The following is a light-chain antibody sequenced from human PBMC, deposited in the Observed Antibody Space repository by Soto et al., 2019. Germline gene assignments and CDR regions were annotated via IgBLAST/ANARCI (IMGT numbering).Light chain of an antibody. CDR3: SSYTSSSTWL. V-gene: IGLV2-14*03. CDR2: EVS. CDR1: SSDVGAYNY. Sequence: QSVLTQPASVSGSPGQSITISCTGTSSDVGAYNYVSWYQQHPGKAPTLMIYEVSSRPSGVSNRFSGSKSANTASLTISGLQAGDEADYYCSSYTSSSTWLFGGGTKLTVL. J-gene: IGLJ3*02.